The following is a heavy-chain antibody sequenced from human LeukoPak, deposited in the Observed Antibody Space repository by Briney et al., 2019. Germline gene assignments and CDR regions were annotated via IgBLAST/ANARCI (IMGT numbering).Heavy chain of an antibody. CDR2: IYYSGST. CDR1: GGSISSYY. V-gene: IGHV4-59*01. CDR3: ARWYSSSSMPDY. J-gene: IGHJ4*02. D-gene: IGHD6-6*01. Sequence: SETLSLTCTVSGGSISSYYWSWIRQPPGKGLEWIGYIYYSGSTNYNPSLKSRVTISVDTSKNQFSLKLSPVAAADTAVYYCARWYSSSSMPDYWGQGTLVTVSS.